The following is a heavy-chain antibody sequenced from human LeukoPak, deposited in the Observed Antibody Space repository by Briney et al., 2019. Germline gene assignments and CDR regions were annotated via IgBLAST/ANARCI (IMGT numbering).Heavy chain of an antibody. V-gene: IGHV3-33*01. J-gene: IGHJ4*02. D-gene: IGHD3-10*01. CDR1: GFTFSSYG. CDR3: ARDRSRFGELSIFDY. CDR2: IWYDGSNK. Sequence: GGSLRLSCAASGFTFSSYGMHWVRQAPGKGLEWVAVIWYDGSNKYYADSVKGRFTISRDNSKNTLYLRMNSLRAEDTAVYYCARDRSRFGELSIFDYWGQGTLVTVSS.